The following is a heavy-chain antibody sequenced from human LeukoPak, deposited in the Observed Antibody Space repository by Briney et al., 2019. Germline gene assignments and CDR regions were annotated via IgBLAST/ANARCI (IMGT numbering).Heavy chain of an antibody. CDR3: AKTASQFGDYYYYMGV. Sequence: GGSLRLSCAASGFAFSDYGMHWVRQAPGKGLEWVSFIRYDGSSEFYADSVKGRFTISRDNSKNTLYLQMNGLRGEDTASYHCAKTASQFGDYYYYMGVWGKGTTVTVSS. CDR2: IRYDGSSE. CDR1: GFAFSDYG. V-gene: IGHV3-30*02. J-gene: IGHJ6*03. D-gene: IGHD3-10*01.